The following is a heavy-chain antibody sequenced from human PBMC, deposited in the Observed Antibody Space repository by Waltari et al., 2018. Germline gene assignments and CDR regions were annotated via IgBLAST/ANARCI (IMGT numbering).Heavy chain of an antibody. J-gene: IGHJ4*02. D-gene: IGHD7-27*01. Sequence: EVQLVESGGGLVQPDRSLRLSCRASGFIFDDYAMHWVRQAPGEGLKWVAGISGRSGGIAYGDSVKCRFNISRDNGKNSLYLQMSSLRAEDTALYYCVQDMELANGGEPVFDYWGQGTLVTVSS. CDR1: GFIFDDYA. CDR2: ISGRSGGI. V-gene: IGHV3-9*01. CDR3: VQDMELANGGEPVFDY.